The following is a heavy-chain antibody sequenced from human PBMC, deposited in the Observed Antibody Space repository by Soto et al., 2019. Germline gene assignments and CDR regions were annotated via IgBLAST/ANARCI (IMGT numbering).Heavy chain of an antibody. D-gene: IGHD5-18*01. V-gene: IGHV4-31*03. Sequence: TLSLTCTVSGGSISSGNYYWSWIPQHPGKGLEWIGYIHYSGTTYYNPSLKSRITISVDTSKNQFSLMLSSVTAADTAVYYCARRDRAVASGSCEVWGKGDIVSVSS. CDR1: GGSISSGNYY. CDR3: ARRDRAVASGSCEV. J-gene: IGHJ6*04. CDR2: IHYSGTT.